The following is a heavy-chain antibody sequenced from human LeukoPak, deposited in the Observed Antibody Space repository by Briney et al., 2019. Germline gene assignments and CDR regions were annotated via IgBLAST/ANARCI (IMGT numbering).Heavy chain of an antibody. J-gene: IGHJ6*02. V-gene: IGHV4-31*03. CDR3: ARDGYGDSSYGMDV. CDR1: GGSISSGGYY. D-gene: IGHD4-17*01. CDR2: IYYSGST. Sequence: KPSETLSLTCTVSGGSISSGGYYWSWIRQHPGKGLEWIGYIYYSGSTYYNPSLKSRVTISVDTSKNQFSLKLSSVTAADTAVYYCARDGYGDSSYGMDVWGQGTTVTVSS.